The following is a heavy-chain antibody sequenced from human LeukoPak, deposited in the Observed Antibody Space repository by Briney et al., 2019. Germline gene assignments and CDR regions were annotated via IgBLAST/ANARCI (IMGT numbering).Heavy chain of an antibody. CDR1: GDSISSYY. V-gene: IGHV4-59*01. D-gene: IGHD3-16*01. J-gene: IGHJ4*02. CDR3: ARVGRGDYVWGSYSFDF. Sequence: SETLSLTCTVSGDSISSYYWSWIRQPPGKGLEWIAYISHSGSTNYKPSLKSRVTTSVDTSENNFSLKLRSVTAADTAIYYCARVGRGDYVWGSYSFDFWGQGTLVTVSS. CDR2: ISHSGST.